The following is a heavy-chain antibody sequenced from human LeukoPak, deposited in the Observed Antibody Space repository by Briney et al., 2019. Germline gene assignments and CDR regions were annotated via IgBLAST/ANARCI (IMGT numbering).Heavy chain of an antibody. CDR1: GGSIKNYY. D-gene: IGHD2-2*02. CDR2: INYSGV. Sequence: PSETLSLTCTVSGGSIKNYYWNWIRQPPGKGLEWIGYINYSGVNYNPSLKSRVTISVDTSKNQFSLKLNSVTAADTAVYYCARAYCSSTSCYNLFDYWGQGTLVTVSS. J-gene: IGHJ4*02. CDR3: ARAYCSSTSCYNLFDY. V-gene: IGHV4-59*01.